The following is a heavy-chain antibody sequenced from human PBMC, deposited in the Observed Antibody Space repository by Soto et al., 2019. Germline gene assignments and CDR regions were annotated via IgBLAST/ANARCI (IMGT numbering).Heavy chain of an antibody. D-gene: IGHD3-16*01. J-gene: IGHJ4*02. CDR1: GFTVSNNY. CDR3: AGRGGGGGY. CDR2: IYSGGYT. V-gene: IGHV3-53*01. Sequence: EVQLVESGGGLIQPGGSLRLSCAVSGFTVSNNYMSWVRQAPGKGLEGVSVIYSGGYTAYGDSVKGRFTISRDNSKNPIFLQWNGRGAAATAVYFCAGRGGGGGYWGQGTLVTVSS.